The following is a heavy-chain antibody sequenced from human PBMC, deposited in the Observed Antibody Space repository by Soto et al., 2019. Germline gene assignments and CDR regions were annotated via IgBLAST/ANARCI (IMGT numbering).Heavy chain of an antibody. Sequence: QVQLQESGPGLVKPSETLSLTCTVSGGSISSYYWSWIRQPPGKGLEWIGYIYYSGSTNYNPSLKSRVTISVDTSENQFSLKLSSVTAADTAVYYCARVTFTAMAYYYYYMDVWGKGTTVTVSS. D-gene: IGHD5-18*01. J-gene: IGHJ6*03. CDR2: IYYSGST. CDR1: GGSISSYY. V-gene: IGHV4-59*01. CDR3: ARVTFTAMAYYYYYMDV.